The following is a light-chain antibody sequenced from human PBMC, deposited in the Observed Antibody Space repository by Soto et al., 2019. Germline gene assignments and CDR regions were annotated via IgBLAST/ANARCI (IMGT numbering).Light chain of an antibody. Sequence: EPALTPSPGTLPLSPLDRPSLSCSSSQSAYSSYLSWYQQKPGQAPRLLIYGASNRATGIPDRFSGSGSGTDFTLTVSRLEPEDFAVYYCQQFGESLTFGGGTKVDIK. CDR2: GAS. V-gene: IGKV3-20*01. CDR1: QSAYSSY. CDR3: QQFGESLT. J-gene: IGKJ4*01.